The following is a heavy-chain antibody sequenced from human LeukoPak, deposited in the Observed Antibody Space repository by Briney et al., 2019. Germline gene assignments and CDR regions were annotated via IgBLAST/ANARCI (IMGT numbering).Heavy chain of an antibody. J-gene: IGHJ5*02. CDR1: GFTFSSYW. Sequence: GGSLRLSCAASGFTFSSYWMSWVRQAPGKGLEWVANIKQDGSEKYYVDSVKGRFTISRDNAKNSLYLQMNSLRAEDTAVYYCARHMGAYSSSWFWFDPWGQGTLVTVSS. CDR3: ARHMGAYSSSWFWFDP. V-gene: IGHV3-7*01. D-gene: IGHD6-13*01. CDR2: IKQDGSEK.